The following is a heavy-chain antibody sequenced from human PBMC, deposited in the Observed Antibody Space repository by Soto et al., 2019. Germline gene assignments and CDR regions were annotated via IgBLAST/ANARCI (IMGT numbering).Heavy chain of an antibody. CDR1: GGSISSGGYY. Sequence: SETLSLTCTVSGGSISSGGYYWRWIRQHPGKGLEWIGYIYYSGSTYYNPSLKSRVTISVDASKNQFSLKLSSVTAADTAVYYCARGIGEYCSGGSCYSDLTFFDYWGQGTLVTVSS. V-gene: IGHV4-31*03. CDR3: ARGIGEYCSGGSCYSDLTFFDY. CDR2: IYYSGST. D-gene: IGHD2-15*01. J-gene: IGHJ4*02.